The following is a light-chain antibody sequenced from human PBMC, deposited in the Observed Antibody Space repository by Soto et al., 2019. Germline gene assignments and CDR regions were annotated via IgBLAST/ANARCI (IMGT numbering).Light chain of an antibody. CDR2: DVS. CDR3: SSYTSSRPV. Sequence: QSALTQPASVSGCPGQSITISCTGTSSDVGGYNYVSWYQQHPGKAPKLMIYDVSNRPSGVSNRFSGSKSGNTASLTISGLQAEDEADYYCSSYTSSRPVFGGGTKLTVL. V-gene: IGLV2-14*01. CDR1: SSDVGGYNY. J-gene: IGLJ2*01.